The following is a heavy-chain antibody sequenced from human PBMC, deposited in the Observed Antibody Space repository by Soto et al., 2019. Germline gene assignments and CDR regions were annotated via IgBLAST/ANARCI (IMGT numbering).Heavy chain of an antibody. CDR3: TTDPGYSYGSHFDY. V-gene: IGHV3-15*01. D-gene: IGHD5-18*01. J-gene: IGHJ4*02. CDR1: GFTFSNAW. Sequence: KPGGSLRLSCAASGFTFSNAWMSWVRQAPGKGLEWVGRIKSKTDGGTTDYAAPVKGRFTISRDDSKNTLYLQMNSLKTEDTAVYYCTTDPGYSYGSHFDYWGQGTLVTVSS. CDR2: IKSKTDGGTT.